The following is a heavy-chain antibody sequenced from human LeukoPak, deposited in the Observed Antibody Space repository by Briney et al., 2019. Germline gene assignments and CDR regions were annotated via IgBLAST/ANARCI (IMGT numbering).Heavy chain of an antibody. CDR3: AKDADFD. CDR1: GFTFSSYG. D-gene: IGHD3/OR15-3a*01. V-gene: IGHV3-30*18. J-gene: IGHJ4*02. CDR2: ISYDGSNK. Sequence: SGGSLRLSCAASGFTFSSYGMHWVRQAPGKGLEWVAVISYDGSNKYYADSVKGRFTISRDNSKNTLYLQMNSLRAEDTAVYYCAKDADFDWGQGTLVTVSS.